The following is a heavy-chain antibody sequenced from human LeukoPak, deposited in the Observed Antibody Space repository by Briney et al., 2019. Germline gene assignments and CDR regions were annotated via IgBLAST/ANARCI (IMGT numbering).Heavy chain of an antibody. J-gene: IGHJ5*02. CDR3: ARRTPQPRPKLVVLVAGTRGNWFDP. CDR2: INHTGST. CDR1: GFTFSNAW. Sequence: PGGSLRLSCAASGFTFSNAWMSWVRQAPGKGLEWIGEINHTGSTNYNTSLKSRVTLSVDTSKNQFSLKLSSVTAADTAVYYCARRTPQPRPKLVVLVAGTRGNWFDPWGQGTLVTVSS. D-gene: IGHD6-19*01. V-gene: IGHV4-34*01.